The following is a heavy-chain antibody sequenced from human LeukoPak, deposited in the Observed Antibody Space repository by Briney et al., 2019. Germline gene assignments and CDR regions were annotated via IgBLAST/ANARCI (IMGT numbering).Heavy chain of an antibody. D-gene: IGHD3-9*01. V-gene: IGHV3-23*01. CDR2: ISGSGGST. J-gene: IGHJ4*02. CDR1: GFTFSSFA. CDR3: AKYDILTGYYSSFDY. Sequence: PGGSLRLSCAASGFTFSSFAMSWVRQAPGKGLEWVSAISGSGGSTYYADSVKGRFTISRDNSKNTLYLQMNSLRAEDTAIYYCAKYDILTGYYSSFDYWGQGTLVTVSS.